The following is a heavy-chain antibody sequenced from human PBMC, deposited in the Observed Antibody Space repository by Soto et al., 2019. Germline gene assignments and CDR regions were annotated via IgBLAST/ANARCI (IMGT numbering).Heavy chain of an antibody. V-gene: IGHV4-59*01. CDR1: GGSISSYY. J-gene: IGHJ3*02. CDR2: IYYSGST. Sequence: SETLSLTCTVSGGSISSYYWSWTRQPPGKGLEWIGYIYYSGSTNYNPSLKSRVTIAVDTSKNQFSLKLSSVTAADTAVYYCARDGGYYLVAYDIWGEGTMVTVSS. D-gene: IGHD3-10*01. CDR3: ARDGGYYLVAYDI.